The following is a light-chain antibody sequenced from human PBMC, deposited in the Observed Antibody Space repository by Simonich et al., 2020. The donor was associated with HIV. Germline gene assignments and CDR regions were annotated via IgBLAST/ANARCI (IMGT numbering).Light chain of an antibody. CDR1: QSVSTN. V-gene: IGKV3-15*01. CDR3: QQYNDWPLYT. J-gene: IGKJ2*01. CDR2: VAY. Sequence: EIMMTQSPATLSVSPGERATLSCSASQSVSTNHLAWYQQKPGQAPRLLIYVAYTRATVIPARFSGSGSGTEFTLTISSMQSEDFAVYYCQQYNDWPLYTFGQGTKLEIK.